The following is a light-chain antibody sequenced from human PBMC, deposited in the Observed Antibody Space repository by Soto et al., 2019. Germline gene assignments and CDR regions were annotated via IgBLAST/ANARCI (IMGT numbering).Light chain of an antibody. CDR3: QQYSSSSPT. V-gene: IGKV1-5*01. CDR1: QSSSSW. CDR2: GAS. Sequence: DIQMTQSPSTLSASVGDRVTITCRASQSSSSWLAWYQQKPGKAPKLLIYGASSLESGVPSSFSGSGSVTEFTLTIDSLQPDDFATYYCQQYSSSSPTFGQGTKLEIK. J-gene: IGKJ2*01.